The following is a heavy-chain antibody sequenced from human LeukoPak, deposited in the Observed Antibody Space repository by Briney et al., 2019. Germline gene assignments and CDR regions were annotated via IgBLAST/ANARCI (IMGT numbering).Heavy chain of an antibody. D-gene: IGHD3-10*02. Sequence: SETLSLTCTVSGGSISSSSYYWGWIRQPPGKGLEWIGSIYYSGSTNYNPSLKSRVTISVDTSKNQFSLKLSSVTAADTAVYYCARVRIITFGELFRPYWYFDLWGRGTLVTVSS. CDR1: GGSISSSSYY. V-gene: IGHV4-39*07. J-gene: IGHJ2*01. CDR2: IYYSGST. CDR3: ARVRIITFGELFRPYWYFDL.